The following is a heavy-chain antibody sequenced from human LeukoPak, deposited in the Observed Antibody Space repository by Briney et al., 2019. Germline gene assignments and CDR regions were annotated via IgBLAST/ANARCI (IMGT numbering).Heavy chain of an antibody. CDR1: GFTFSSYW. CDR3: ARGGSI. Sequence: SGGSLRLSCAASGFTFSSYWMSWVRQAQGKGLEWVADMNQDGSEKYYVDSVRGRFTISRDNAKNSLYLQMSSVRVEDTAVYYCARGGSIGGQGTLVTVSS. D-gene: IGHD1-26*01. CDR2: MNQDGSEK. V-gene: IGHV3-7*01. J-gene: IGHJ4*02.